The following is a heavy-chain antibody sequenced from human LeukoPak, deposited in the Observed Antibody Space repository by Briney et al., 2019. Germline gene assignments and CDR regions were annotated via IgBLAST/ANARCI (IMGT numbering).Heavy chain of an antibody. CDR1: GGSISSYY. CDR3: ARDPLKGFDY. CDR2: IYYSGST. Sequence: PSETLSLTCTVSGGSISSYYWSWIRQPPGKGLEWIGYIYYSGSTNYNPSLKSRVTMSLDTSKNQISLKLSAVTAADTAVYYCARDPLKGFDYWGQGMLVTVSS. V-gene: IGHV4-59*12. J-gene: IGHJ4*02.